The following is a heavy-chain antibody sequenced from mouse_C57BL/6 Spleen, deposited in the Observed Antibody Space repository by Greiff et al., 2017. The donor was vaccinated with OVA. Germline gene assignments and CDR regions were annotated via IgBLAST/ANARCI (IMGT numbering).Heavy chain of an antibody. Sequence: QVQLQQPGAELVKPGASVKVFCKASGYTFTSYWMHWVKQRPGQGLEWIGRIHPSDSDTNYNQKFKGKATLTVDKSSSTADMQLSSLTSEDSAVYYCAIELDDYGGYWGQGTTLTVAS. D-gene: IGHD2-4*01. CDR3: AIELDDYGGY. CDR2: IHPSDSDT. J-gene: IGHJ2*01. CDR1: GYTFTSYW. V-gene: IGHV1-74*01.